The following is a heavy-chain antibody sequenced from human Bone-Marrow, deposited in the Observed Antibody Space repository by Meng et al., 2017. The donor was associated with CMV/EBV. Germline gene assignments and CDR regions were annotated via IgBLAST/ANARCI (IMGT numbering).Heavy chain of an antibody. D-gene: IGHD3-10*01. V-gene: IGHV3-30-3*02. CDR3: AGIRSNYGSGIYSHDALDI. Sequence: SLRLCCAASVFTFSSSFVHWVRQAPGKGLEWVAVISSDGGKTHYADSVKGRFTISRDNSKNTLYLKMNSLRTEATAVFYCAGIRSNYGSGIYSHDALDIWAPGTMVTFSS. CDR1: VFTFSSSF. J-gene: IGHJ3*02. CDR2: ISSDGGKT.